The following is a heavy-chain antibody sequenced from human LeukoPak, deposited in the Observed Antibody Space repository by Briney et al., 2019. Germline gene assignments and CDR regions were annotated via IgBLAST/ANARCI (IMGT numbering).Heavy chain of an antibody. CDR2: ISDYNGNT. D-gene: IGHD3-10*01. CDR3: ARADYYGSGTFDI. V-gene: IGHV1-18*01. CDR1: GYTFTSYS. Sequence: ASVKLSCTASGYTFTSYSMSWVRQAPGQGLEWMGWISDYNGNTNYEQKLQGRVTMTTNTTTSTAYMELRSLRSDDTAVYYCARADYYGSGTFDIWGQGTMVTVSS. J-gene: IGHJ3*02.